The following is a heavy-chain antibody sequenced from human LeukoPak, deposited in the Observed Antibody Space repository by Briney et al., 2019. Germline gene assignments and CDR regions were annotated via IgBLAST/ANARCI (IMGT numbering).Heavy chain of an antibody. CDR1: GFTFSSYA. D-gene: IGHD2-2*01. Sequence: WGSLRLSCAASGFTFSSYAMSWVRQAPGKGLEWVSAISGSGGSTYYADSVKGRFTISRDNSKNTLHLQMNSLRAEDTAVYYCAKDYEYCSSTSCYPSYYFDYWGQGTLVTVSS. V-gene: IGHV3-23*01. J-gene: IGHJ4*02. CDR3: AKDYEYCSSTSCYPSYYFDY. CDR2: ISGSGGST.